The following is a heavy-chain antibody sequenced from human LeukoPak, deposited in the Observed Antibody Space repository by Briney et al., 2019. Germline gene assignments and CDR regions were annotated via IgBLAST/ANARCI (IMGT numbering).Heavy chain of an antibody. CDR3: AREAGSYDSSGYYSLYYSFDY. CDR1: GDSINSGNNY. Sequence: SQTLSLTCTVSGDSINSGNNYWSWIRQPAGKGPEWIGHIYSSGTTNYNPSLKSRVTMSVDTSKNQFSLKLTSVTAADTAVYYCAREAGSYDSSGYYSLYYSFDYWGQGTLVTVSS. D-gene: IGHD3-22*01. J-gene: IGHJ4*02. CDR2: IYSSGTT. V-gene: IGHV4-61*09.